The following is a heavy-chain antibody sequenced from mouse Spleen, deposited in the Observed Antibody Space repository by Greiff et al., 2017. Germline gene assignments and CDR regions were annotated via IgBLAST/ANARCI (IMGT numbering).Heavy chain of an antibody. J-gene: IGHJ1*01. CDR2: IDPSDSYT. CDR1: GYTFTSYW. CDR3: ARRDYYDGSSYWYFDV. D-gene: IGHD1-1*01. Sequence: VQLQQSGAELVKPGASVKLSCKASGYTFTSYWMQWVKQRPGQGLEWIGEIDPSDSYTNYNQKFKGKATLTVDTSSSTAYMQLSSLTSEDSAVYYCARRDYYDGSSYWYFDVWGAGTTVTVSS. V-gene: IGHV1-50*01.